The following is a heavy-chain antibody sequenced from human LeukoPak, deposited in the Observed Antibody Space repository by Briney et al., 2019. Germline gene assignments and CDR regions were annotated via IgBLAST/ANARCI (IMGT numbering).Heavy chain of an antibody. CDR3: ATGGRDYSDCSFASYCMDV. Sequence: GGSLRLSCAASGFTLSVDVMQWVRQAPGKGLEWVASMRSDGSNKYYADSVKGRFTISRDNSKDTLYLQMNGLRAEDTAVYYCATGGRDYSDCSFASYCMDVWGKGTTVTVSS. CDR1: GFTLSVDV. V-gene: IGHV3-30*02. D-gene: IGHD2-21*01. CDR2: MRSDGSNK. J-gene: IGHJ6*03.